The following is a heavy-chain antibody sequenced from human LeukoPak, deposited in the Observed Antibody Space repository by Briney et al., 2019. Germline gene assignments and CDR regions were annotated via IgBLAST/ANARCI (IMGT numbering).Heavy chain of an antibody. CDR2: IYTSGST. D-gene: IGHD1-26*01. CDR3: ARSTPVIVGAPGAFDI. Sequence: PSETLSLTCTVCGGSISSYYWSWIRQPAGKGLEWIGRIYTSGSTNYNPSLKSRVTMSVDTSKNQFSLKLSSVTAADTAVYYCARSTPVIVGAPGAFDIWGQGTMVTVSS. J-gene: IGHJ3*02. CDR1: GGSISSYY. V-gene: IGHV4-4*07.